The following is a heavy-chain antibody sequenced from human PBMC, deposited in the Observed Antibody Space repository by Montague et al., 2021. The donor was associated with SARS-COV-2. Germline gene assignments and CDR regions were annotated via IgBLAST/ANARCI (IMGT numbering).Heavy chain of an antibody. CDR1: GGSISSSDYY. CDR2: LFYSVNT. Sequence: SETLSLTCTVSGGSISSSDYYWGWIRQPPGKGLEWIGSLFYSVNTYYNPSLKSRVTISVDTSKNQFSLKLISVTAADTAVYYCDRTNYDFWRGHQRGGAFDIWGQGTMVTVSS. D-gene: IGHD3-3*01. CDR3: DRTNYDFWRGHQRGGAFDI. J-gene: IGHJ3*02. V-gene: IGHV4-39*01.